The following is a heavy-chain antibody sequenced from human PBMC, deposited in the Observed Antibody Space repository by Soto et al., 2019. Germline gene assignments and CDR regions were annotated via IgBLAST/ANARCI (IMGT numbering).Heavy chain of an antibody. J-gene: IGHJ4*02. Sequence: PSETLSLAGSVSVGSIIGYYWSWIRQSPGKGLEWLGYVYYTGITNYSPSLRSRVSISVDTSKNEFSLRLSSVTAADTAVYFCARSVAVPGAHIDYWGQGTQVTVSS. D-gene: IGHD6-19*01. CDR1: VGSIIGYY. V-gene: IGHV4-59*01. CDR2: VYYTGIT. CDR3: ARSVAVPGAHIDY.